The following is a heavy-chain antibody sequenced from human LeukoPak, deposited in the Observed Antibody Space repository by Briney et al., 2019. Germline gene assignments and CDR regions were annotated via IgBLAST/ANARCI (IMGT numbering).Heavy chain of an antibody. J-gene: IGHJ4*02. CDR1: GFTFTSSA. V-gene: IGHV1-58*01. D-gene: IGHD5-24*01. Sequence: SVKVSCKASGFTFTSSAVQWVRQARGQRLEWIGWIVVGGGNTNYAQKFQERVTITRDMSTSTAYMELSSLRSEDTAVYYCAAEPRMDGYNSDWGQGTLVTVSS. CDR2: IVVGGGNT. CDR3: AAEPRMDGYNSD.